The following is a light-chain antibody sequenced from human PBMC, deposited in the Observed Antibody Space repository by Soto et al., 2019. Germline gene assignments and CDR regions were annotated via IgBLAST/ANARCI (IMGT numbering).Light chain of an antibody. CDR2: EGS. V-gene: IGLV2-23*03. CDR3: CSFVGYDNFLM. J-gene: IGLJ3*02. CDR1: STDVRTYNL. Sequence: QSALTQPASVSGSPGQSKTISCTGTSTDVRTYNLVSWYQQHPGKAPKLIIYEGSKRPSGVSIRFSGSKSGNTASLTISGVQAEDEADYYCCSFVGYDNFLMYGGGTKLTVL.